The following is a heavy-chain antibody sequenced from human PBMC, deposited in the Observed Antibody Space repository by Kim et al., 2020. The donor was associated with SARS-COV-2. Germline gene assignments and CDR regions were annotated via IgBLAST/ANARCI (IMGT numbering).Heavy chain of an antibody. CDR3: ADTQENSSSWYSLGN. Sequence: SETLSLTCTVSGGSISSSSYYWGWIRQPPGKGLEWIGSIYYSGSTYYNPSLKSRVTISVDTSKNQFSLKLSSVTAADTAVYYCADTQENSSSWYSLGNWGQGTLVTVSS. V-gene: IGHV4-39*07. D-gene: IGHD6-13*01. J-gene: IGHJ4*02. CDR2: IYYSGST. CDR1: GGSISSSSYY.